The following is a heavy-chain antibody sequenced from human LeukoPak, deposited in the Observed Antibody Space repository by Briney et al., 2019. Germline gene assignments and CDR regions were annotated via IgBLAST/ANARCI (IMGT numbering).Heavy chain of an antibody. CDR3: MKDVDGNDGY. CDR1: GFTFGIYG. CDR2: ISRNGDRT. Sequence: GGSLRLSCSAAGFTFGIYGMNWVRQAPGKGLEYVAAISRNGDRTNYADSVKGRFTISRGNSKNTLYLQMSSLRVEDTAVYYCMKDVDGNDGYWGQGTLVTVSS. V-gene: IGHV3-64D*06. J-gene: IGHJ4*02. D-gene: IGHD1-1*01.